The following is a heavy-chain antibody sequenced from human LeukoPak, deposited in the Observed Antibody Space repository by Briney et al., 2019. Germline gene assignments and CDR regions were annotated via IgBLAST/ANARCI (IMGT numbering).Heavy chain of an antibody. V-gene: IGHV3-23*01. J-gene: IGHJ4*02. CDR2: ISASGNSS. CDR1: GFTFSSFA. Sequence: GGSLRLSCSASGFTFSSFAINWVRQAPGKGLEWVSRISASGNSSYHADSVKGRFTISRDNSKNTLHLQMNSLRAEDTAVYYCAKSPTVGATISADYWGQGTLVTVSS. CDR3: AKSPTVGATISADY. D-gene: IGHD1-26*01.